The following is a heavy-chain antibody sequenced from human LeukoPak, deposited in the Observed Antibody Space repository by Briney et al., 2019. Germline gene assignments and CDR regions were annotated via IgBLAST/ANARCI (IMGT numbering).Heavy chain of an antibody. CDR2: IYYSGST. Sequence: SETLSLTCSVSGGSISSHYWSWIRQPPGKGLEWIGYIYYSGSTKYNPSLKSRVTISVDTSKNQFSLKLSSVTAADTAVYYCARHNFYDSGTYHYYFDYWGQGTLVTVSS. CDR3: ARHNFYDSGTYHYYFDY. J-gene: IGHJ4*02. D-gene: IGHD3-22*01. V-gene: IGHV4-59*11. CDR1: GGSISSHY.